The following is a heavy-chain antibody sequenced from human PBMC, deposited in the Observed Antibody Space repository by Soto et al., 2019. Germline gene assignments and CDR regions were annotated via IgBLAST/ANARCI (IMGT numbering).Heavy chain of an antibody. J-gene: IGHJ5*02. CDR2: MNPNSGNT. Sequence: QVQLVQSGAEVKKPGASVKVSCKASGYTFTSYDINWVRQGTGQGLEWMGWMNPNSGNTGYAQTFQGKVTMTKNTSIITAYMERSSLRSEDTAVYYCARGKRELLVNWFDPWGKGTLVTVSS. D-gene: IGHD1-26*01. CDR1: GYTFTSYD. CDR3: ARGKRELLVNWFDP. V-gene: IGHV1-8*01.